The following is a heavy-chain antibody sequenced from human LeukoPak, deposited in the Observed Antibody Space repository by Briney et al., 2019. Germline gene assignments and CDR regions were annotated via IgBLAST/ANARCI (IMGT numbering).Heavy chain of an antibody. D-gene: IGHD2-2*02. CDR1: GGSISCYY. CDR3: AREQSVVPAAISAFDI. V-gene: IGHV4-59*12. CDR2: IYYSGST. J-gene: IGHJ3*02. Sequence: SETLSLTCTVSGGSISCYYWSWIRQPPGKGLEWIGYIYYSGSTNYNPSLKSRVTISVDTSKNQFSLKLSSVTAADTAVYYCAREQSVVPAAISAFDIWGQGTMVTVSS.